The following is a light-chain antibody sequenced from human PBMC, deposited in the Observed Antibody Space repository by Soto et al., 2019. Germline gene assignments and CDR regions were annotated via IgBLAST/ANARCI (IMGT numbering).Light chain of an antibody. V-gene: IGKV3-20*01. CDR1: QSVSSNY. CDR3: QQFGRSPPSWT. Sequence: ETVLTQSPGTLSLSPGERATLSCRASQSVSSNYLAWYQQKPGQAPRRLMYGASTRATGIPDRFSGSGSGTDFTLTISRREPEDFAVYYCQQFGRSPPSWTFGQGTKVEIK. J-gene: IGKJ1*01. CDR2: GAS.